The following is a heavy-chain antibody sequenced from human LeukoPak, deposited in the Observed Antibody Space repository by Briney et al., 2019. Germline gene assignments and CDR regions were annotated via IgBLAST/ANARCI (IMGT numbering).Heavy chain of an antibody. J-gene: IGHJ6*03. Sequence: SGGSLRLSCAASGFTFSSYSMNWVRQAPGKGLEWVSSISSSSSYIYYADSVKGRFTISRDNAKNSLYLQMNSLRAEDTAVYYCARSERITIFGVVISASPMDVGGKGTTVTVSS. D-gene: IGHD3-3*01. CDR3: ARSERITIFGVVISASPMDV. CDR1: GFTFSSYS. CDR2: ISSSSSYI. V-gene: IGHV3-21*01.